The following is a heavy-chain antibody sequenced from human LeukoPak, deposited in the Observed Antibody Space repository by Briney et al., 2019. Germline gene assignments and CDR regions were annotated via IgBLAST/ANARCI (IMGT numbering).Heavy chain of an antibody. CDR1: GFAFSFYA. J-gene: IGHJ5*01. D-gene: IGHD6-19*01. V-gene: IGHV3-23*01. CDR3: AKPISGGLAVTADWFHP. Sequence: GRSLRLPCAASGFAFSFYAMSWLRQPPGKGLEWVSTINANSGTTSYAASVRGRFTISRDNSKNTLYLQVNTLRADDTATYYCAKPISGGLAVTADWFHPWGQGTLAVVSS. CDR2: INANSGTT.